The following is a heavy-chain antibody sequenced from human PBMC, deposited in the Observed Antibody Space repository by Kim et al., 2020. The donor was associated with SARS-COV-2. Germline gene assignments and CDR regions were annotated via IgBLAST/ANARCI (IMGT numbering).Heavy chain of an antibody. CDR3: ARDRTVYYGSGSSEGNDAFDV. CDR2: LSGYNGNT. Sequence: ASVKVSCKASGYTFTNYGISWVRQAPGQGLEWMGWLSGYNGNTYYARKLQGRVTMTTDTSTSTAYMELRSLRSDDTGVYYCARDRTVYYGSGSSEGNDAFDVWGQGTMVTFSS. V-gene: IGHV1-18*01. J-gene: IGHJ3*01. D-gene: IGHD3-10*01. CDR1: GYTFTNYG.